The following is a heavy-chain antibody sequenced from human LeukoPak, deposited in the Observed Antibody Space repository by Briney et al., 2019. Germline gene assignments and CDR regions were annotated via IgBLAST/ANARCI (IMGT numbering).Heavy chain of an antibody. D-gene: IGHD1-26*01. V-gene: IGHV1-69*05. CDR3: ARDDGSATMGFDS. CDR2: VIPILGTT. Sequence: SVKVSCKASGTTFSRSAISWVRQAPGRGLEWMGGVIPILGTTNYIQKFQDRVSITTDDSTSTAYMEVTSLKTVDTAVYYCARDDGSATMGFDSWGQGTLVIVSS. J-gene: IGHJ4*02. CDR1: GTTFSRSA.